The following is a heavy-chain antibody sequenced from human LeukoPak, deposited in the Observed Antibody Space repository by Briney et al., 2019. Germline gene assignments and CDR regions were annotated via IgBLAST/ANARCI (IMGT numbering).Heavy chain of an antibody. V-gene: IGHV1-2*04. Sequence: GASVKVSCKASGYTFTGYYMHWVRQAPGQGLEWMGWINPNSGGTNYAQKFQGWVTMTRDTSISTAYMELSRLRSDDTAVYYCARDMGLRSGGRGAFDIWGQGTMVTVSS. J-gene: IGHJ3*02. CDR1: GYTFTGYY. D-gene: IGHD5-12*01. CDR3: ARDMGLRSGGRGAFDI. CDR2: INPNSGGT.